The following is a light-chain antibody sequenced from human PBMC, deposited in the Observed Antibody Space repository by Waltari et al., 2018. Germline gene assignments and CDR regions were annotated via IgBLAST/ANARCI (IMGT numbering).Light chain of an antibody. Sequence: EIVLTQSPGTLSLSPGDRATLSCRASQSVSSNYLAWYQQKPGQAPRLLIDDAATRAPGIPDRFSGSGSATDFTLTISRLEPEDFAVYYCQQYGGSPLYSFGQGTKLEI. J-gene: IGKJ2*03. CDR1: QSVSSNY. CDR2: DAA. V-gene: IGKV3-20*01. CDR3: QQYGGSPLYS.